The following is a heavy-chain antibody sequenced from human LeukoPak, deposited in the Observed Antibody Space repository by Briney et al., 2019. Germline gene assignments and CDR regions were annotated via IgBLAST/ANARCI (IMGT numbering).Heavy chain of an antibody. V-gene: IGHV3-23*01. D-gene: IGHD6-13*01. CDR1: GFTFSSYA. CDR2: ISGSGGST. CDR3: AKAGIAAAGSPYFDY. Sequence: TGGSLRLSCAASGFTFSSYAMSWVRQAPGKGLEWVSAISGSGGSTYYADSVKGRFTISRDNSKNTLYLQMNSLRAEDTAVYYCAKAGIAAAGSPYFDYWGQGTLVTVSS. J-gene: IGHJ4*02.